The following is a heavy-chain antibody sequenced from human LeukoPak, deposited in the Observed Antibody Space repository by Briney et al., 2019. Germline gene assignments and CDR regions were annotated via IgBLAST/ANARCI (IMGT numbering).Heavy chain of an antibody. J-gene: IGHJ4*02. CDR3: AKGGGLRAGGTYRIDY. Sequence: PAPGKGLVWVSGISASSSNSNYKDSVQGRFTYYRDDAKNTLDLQMNSLRDEDTAVYYCAKGGGLRAGGTYRIDYWGQGTLVTVSS. D-gene: IGHD3-16*02. V-gene: IGHV3-23*01. CDR2: ISASSSNS.